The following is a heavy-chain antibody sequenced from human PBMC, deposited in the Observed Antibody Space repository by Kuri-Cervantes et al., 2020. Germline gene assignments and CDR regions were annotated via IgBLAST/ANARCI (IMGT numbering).Heavy chain of an antibody. CDR2: IYHSGST. J-gene: IGHJ2*01. CDR3: ARRRYGDYDDWYFDL. D-gene: IGHD4-17*01. Sequence: SCTVSGGSISSSDWWSWVRQPPGKGLEWIGEIYHSGSTNYNPSLKSRVTISVDKSKNQFSLKLSSVTAADTAVYYCARRRYGDYDDWYFDLWGRGTLVTVSS. CDR1: GGSISSSDW. V-gene: IGHV4-4*02.